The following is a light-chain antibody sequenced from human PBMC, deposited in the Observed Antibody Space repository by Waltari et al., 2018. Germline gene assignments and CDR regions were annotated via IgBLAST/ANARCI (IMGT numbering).Light chain of an antibody. V-gene: IGLV2-23*02. J-gene: IGLJ1*01. Sequence: QSALTQPASVSGTPGQLITFPCTGYTPVVVNYDLLSCYQQHPGKAPKLLICEVIKRPSGVASRFSGSKSGNTASLTISGLQGEDEADYYCCSYAGRGTYVFGSGTKVTVL. CDR2: EVI. CDR3: CSYAGRGTYV. CDR1: TPVVVNYDL.